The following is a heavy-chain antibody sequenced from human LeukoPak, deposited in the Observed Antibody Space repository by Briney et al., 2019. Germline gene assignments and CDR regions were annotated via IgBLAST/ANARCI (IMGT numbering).Heavy chain of an antibody. CDR3: ARVPSQYCSGGSCYRDAFDI. CDR1: GGSISSYY. Sequence: SETLSLTCTVSGGSISSYYWSWIRQPAGKGLEWIGRIYTSGSTNYNPSLKSRVTMSVDTSKNQFSLKLSSVTAADTAVYYCARVPSQYCSGGSCYRDAFDIWGQGTMVTVSS. D-gene: IGHD2-15*01. CDR2: IYTSGST. J-gene: IGHJ3*02. V-gene: IGHV4-4*07.